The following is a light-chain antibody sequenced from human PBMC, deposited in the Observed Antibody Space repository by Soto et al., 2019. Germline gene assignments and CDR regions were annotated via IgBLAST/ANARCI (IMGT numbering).Light chain of an antibody. Sequence: DIQMTQSPSTLSGSVGDRVTITCRASQSISSWLAWYQQKAGKAPKFLIYMASGLESGVPSRFSGSGSGTEFTLTISSLQPDDFATYFCQQYNSYPWTFGQGTKVEI. CDR3: QQYNSYPWT. V-gene: IGKV1-5*03. CDR2: MAS. J-gene: IGKJ1*01. CDR1: QSISSW.